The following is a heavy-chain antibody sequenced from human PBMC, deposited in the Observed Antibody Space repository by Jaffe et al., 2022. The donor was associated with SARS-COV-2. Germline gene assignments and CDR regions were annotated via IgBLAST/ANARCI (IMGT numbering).Heavy chain of an antibody. V-gene: IGHV4-31*03. D-gene: IGHD5-12*01. CDR3: ARDDSRRDGYNSARAAFDI. J-gene: IGHJ3*02. Sequence: QVQLQESGPGLVKPSQTLSLTCTVSGGSISSGGYYWSWIRQHPGKGLEWIGYIYYSGSTYYNPSLKSRVTISVDTSKNQFSLKLSSVTAADTAVYYCARDDSRRDGYNSARAAFDIWGQGTMVTVSS. CDR1: GGSISSGGYY. CDR2: IYYSGST.